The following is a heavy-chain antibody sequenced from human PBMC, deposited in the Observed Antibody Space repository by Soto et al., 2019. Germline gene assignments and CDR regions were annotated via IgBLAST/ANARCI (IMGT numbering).Heavy chain of an antibody. CDR1: GDCMWSYY. CDR2: IYSRGDT. V-gene: IGHV4-4*07. D-gene: IGHD2-21*01. J-gene: IGHJ6*02. Sequence: PSDTLSHTCSVSGDCMWSYYWDGLRQPAGKGLEWIGRIYSRGDTSYNPSVKSRVTMSVDTSKNEFSLRLNSETAADTAVYYCAGIGEDVYYGMDVWGQGTSVTVSS. CDR3: AGIGEDVYYGMDV.